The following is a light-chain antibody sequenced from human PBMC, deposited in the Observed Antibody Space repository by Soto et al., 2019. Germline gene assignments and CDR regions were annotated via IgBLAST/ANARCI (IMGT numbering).Light chain of an antibody. V-gene: IGKV1-39*01. CDR2: AAS. CDR1: QSISGY. Sequence: DIQMTQSPSSLSASVGDRVTITCRASQSISGYLNWYQKKSGQAPRLLMYAASSLQSGVPSRFSGSGSGTDFTLTISSLQPEDYATYYCQQSDSMPWTFGQGTKVEIK. J-gene: IGKJ1*01. CDR3: QQSDSMPWT.